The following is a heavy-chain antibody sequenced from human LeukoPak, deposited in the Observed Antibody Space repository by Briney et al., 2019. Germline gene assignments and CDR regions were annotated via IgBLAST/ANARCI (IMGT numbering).Heavy chain of an antibody. Sequence: GGSLRLSCAASGFTFSSYGMSWVRQAPGKGLEWVSAITGSGGRTYYADSVKGRFTISRDNSKNTLYLQMNSLRAEDTAVYYCAKVRGSFDYWGQGTLVTVSS. CDR3: AKVRGSFDY. CDR1: GFTFSSYG. J-gene: IGHJ4*02. V-gene: IGHV3-23*01. D-gene: IGHD3-10*01. CDR2: ITGSGGRT.